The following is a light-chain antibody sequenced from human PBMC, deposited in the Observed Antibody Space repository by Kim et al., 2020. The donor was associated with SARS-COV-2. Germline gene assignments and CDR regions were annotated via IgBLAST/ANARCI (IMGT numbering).Light chain of an antibody. CDR3: QTWGSGIGV. V-gene: IGLV4-69*01. J-gene: IGLJ2*01. Sequence: ASVKPTCPLSSGRINYAIAWLQQQPGKGPRYLMRVYSDGRHTKGDGIPDRFSGSSSGSEYSLTISSLQSEDEADYYCQTWGSGIGVFGGGTQLTVL. CDR1: SGRINYA. CDR2: VYSDGRH.